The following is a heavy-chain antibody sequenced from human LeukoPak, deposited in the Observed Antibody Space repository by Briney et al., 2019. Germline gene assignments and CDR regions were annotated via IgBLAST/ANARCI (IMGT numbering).Heavy chain of an antibody. J-gene: IGHJ2*01. D-gene: IGHD3-16*01. V-gene: IGHV3-21*04. Sequence: GGSLRLSCAAPGFTFSSYSMNWVRQAPGKGLEWVSSISSSSSYIYYADSVKGRFTISRDNAKNSLYLQMNSLRAEDTAVYYCAKGGWGSRRHWYFDLWGRGTLVTVSS. CDR1: GFTFSSYS. CDR2: ISSSSSYI. CDR3: AKGGWGSRRHWYFDL.